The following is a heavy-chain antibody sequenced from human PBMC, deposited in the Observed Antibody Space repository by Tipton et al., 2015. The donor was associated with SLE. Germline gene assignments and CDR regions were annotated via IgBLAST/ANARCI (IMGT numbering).Heavy chain of an antibody. Sequence: SLRLSCAASGFTLSNYAMTWVRQAPGKGLEWVSSISDTGGGTYHADSVKGRFSISRDNSKNTMYLQMNSLRAEDTAVYYCAKDESEEVAADWFDPRGQGILVTVSS. J-gene: IGHJ5*02. V-gene: IGHV3-23*01. CDR3: AKDESEEVAADWFDP. CDR2: ISDTGGGT. D-gene: IGHD5-12*01. CDR1: GFTLSNYA.